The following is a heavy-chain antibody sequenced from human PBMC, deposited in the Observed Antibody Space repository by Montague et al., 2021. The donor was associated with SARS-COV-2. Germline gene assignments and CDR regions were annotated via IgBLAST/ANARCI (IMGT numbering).Heavy chain of an antibody. CDR1: GSGFSTHW. V-gene: IGHV5-51*01. J-gene: IGHJ4*02. Sequence: QSGAEVKKPGESLKISCQVSGSGFSTHWIAWVRQMPGKVLEWMGIVHPEDSDTRYSPSFQGQVTISADKSIRTAYLQWSSLKASDSAVYFCARLYDFWSGGNERALDYWGQGTPLTVSS. CDR3: ARLYDFWSGGNERALDY. D-gene: IGHD3-3*01. CDR2: VHPEDSDT.